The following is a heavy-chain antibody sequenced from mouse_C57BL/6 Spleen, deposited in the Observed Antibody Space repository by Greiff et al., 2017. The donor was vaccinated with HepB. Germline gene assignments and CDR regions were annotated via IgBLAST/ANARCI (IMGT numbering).Heavy chain of an antibody. CDR1: GYTFTSYW. Sequence: VQLQQSGTELVKPGASVKLSCKASGYTFTSYWMHWVKQRPGQGLEWIGNINPSNGGTNYNEKFKSKATLTVDKSSSTAYMQLSSLTSEDSAVYYCARSQLRLRDCAYWGQGTLVTVSA. D-gene: IGHD3-2*02. CDR3: ARSQLRLRDCAY. V-gene: IGHV1-53*01. J-gene: IGHJ3*01. CDR2: INPSNGGT.